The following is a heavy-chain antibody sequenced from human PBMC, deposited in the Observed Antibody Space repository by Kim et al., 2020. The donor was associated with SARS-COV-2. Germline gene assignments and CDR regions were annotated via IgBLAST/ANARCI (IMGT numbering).Heavy chain of an antibody. CDR3: ARGGRTTKFYYGMDV. D-gene: IGHD1-7*01. Sequence: QKFQGRVTITRDTSASTAYMELSSLRSEDTAVYYCARGGRTTKFYYGMDVWGQGTTVTVSS. J-gene: IGHJ6*02. V-gene: IGHV1-3*01.